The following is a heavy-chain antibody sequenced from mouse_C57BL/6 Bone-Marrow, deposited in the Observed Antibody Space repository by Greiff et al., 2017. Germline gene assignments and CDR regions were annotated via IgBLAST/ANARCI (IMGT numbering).Heavy chain of an antibody. CDR2: IGPSDSYI. CDR1: GYTFTSYW. Sequence: QVQLQQPGAELVKPGASVKLSCKASGYTFTSYWMQWVKQRPGQGLEWIGEIGPSDSYINYTQKFKGKATLTVDTSSSTAYMQLTSLTSEDSAVYYWAGGLLPYAMDYWGQGTSVTVSS. D-gene: IGHD2-3*01. CDR3: AGGLLPYAMDY. V-gene: IGHV1-50*01. J-gene: IGHJ4*01.